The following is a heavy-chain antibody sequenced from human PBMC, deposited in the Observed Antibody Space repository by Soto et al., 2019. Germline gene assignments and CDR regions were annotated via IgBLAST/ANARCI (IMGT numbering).Heavy chain of an antibody. CDR1: GGSFSSYY. CDR3: ARIRIGFWSGYYWFDP. CDR2: INHSGST. V-gene: IGHV4-34*01. D-gene: IGHD3-3*01. Sequence: PSETLSLTCAVYGGSFSSYYWSWIRQPPGKGLEWIGEINHSGSTNYNPSLKSRVTISVDTSKNQFSLKLSSVTAADTAVYYCARIRIGFWSGYYWFDPWGQGTLVTVSS. J-gene: IGHJ5*02.